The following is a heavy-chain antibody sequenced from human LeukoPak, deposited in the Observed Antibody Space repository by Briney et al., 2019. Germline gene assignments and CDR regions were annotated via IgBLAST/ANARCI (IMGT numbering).Heavy chain of an antibody. V-gene: IGHV3-20*04. D-gene: IGHD6-13*01. J-gene: IGHJ4*02. CDR1: GFSFDDYG. CDR3: SRDAVLRNIAAAGYFDY. CDR2: INWNGGGT. Sequence: GGSLRLSCAASGFSFDDYGMSWVRQAPGKGLEWVSGINWNGGGTGYADSVKGRFTISRDNAKNSLYLQMNSLRAEDTALYYCSRDAVLRNIAAAGYFDYWGQGTLVTVSS.